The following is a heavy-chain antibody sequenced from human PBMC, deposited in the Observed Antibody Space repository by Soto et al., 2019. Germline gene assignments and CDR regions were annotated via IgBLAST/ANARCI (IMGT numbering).Heavy chain of an antibody. CDR1: GYTFTSYG. CDR2: ISAYNGNT. V-gene: IGHV1-18*01. Sequence: ASVKVSCKASGYTFTSYGISWVRQAPGQGLEWMGWISAYNGNTNYAQKLQGRVTMTRDTSTSTAYMELSSLRSEDTAVYYCARDRTVRWLYGSASLNYYYGMDVWGQGTTVTVSS. D-gene: IGHD6-6*01. J-gene: IGHJ6*02. CDR3: ARDRTVRWLYGSASLNYYYGMDV.